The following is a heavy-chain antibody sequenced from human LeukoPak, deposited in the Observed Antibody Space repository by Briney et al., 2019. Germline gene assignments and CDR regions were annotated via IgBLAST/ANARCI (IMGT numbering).Heavy chain of an antibody. CDR2: INHSGST. J-gene: IGHJ6*03. V-gene: IGHV4-34*01. D-gene: IGHD6-19*01. CDR3: ASSVAGPLYHYYMDV. Sequence: SETLSLTCAVYGGSFSGYYWSWIRQPPGKGLEWIGEINHSGSTNYNPSLKSRVTISVGTSKNQFSLKLSSVTAADTAVYYCASSVAGPLYHYYMDVWGKGTTVTISS. CDR1: GGSFSGYY.